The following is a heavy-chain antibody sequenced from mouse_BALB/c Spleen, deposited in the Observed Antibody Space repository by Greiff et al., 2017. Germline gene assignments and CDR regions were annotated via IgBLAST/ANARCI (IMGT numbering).Heavy chain of an antibody. CDR2: ISTYYGDA. Sequence: VQLQQSGAELVRPGVSVKISCKGSGYTFTDYAMHWVKQSHAKSLEWIGVISTYYGDASYNQKFKGKATMTVDKSSSTAYMELARLTSEDSAIYYCAREGIYYGNYGAMDYWGQGTSVTVSS. V-gene: IGHV1S137*01. D-gene: IGHD2-1*01. CDR1: GYTFTDYA. CDR3: AREGIYYGNYGAMDY. J-gene: IGHJ4*01.